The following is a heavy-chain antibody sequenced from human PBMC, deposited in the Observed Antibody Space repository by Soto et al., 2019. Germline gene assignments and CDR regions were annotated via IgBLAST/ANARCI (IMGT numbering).Heavy chain of an antibody. Sequence: QVQLVQSGAEVRKPGSSVKVSCKAPGGTFSTYIISWVRQAPGQWLEWMGRIIPIPDITNYAQKFQGRVTITADRSTSTAYMELTSLKSEDTAVYYCARDRITTRGDAFDLWGQGTGVTVSS. D-gene: IGHD3-3*01. CDR1: GGTFSTYI. J-gene: IGHJ3*01. CDR2: IIPIPDIT. CDR3: ARDRITTRGDAFDL. V-gene: IGHV1-69*08.